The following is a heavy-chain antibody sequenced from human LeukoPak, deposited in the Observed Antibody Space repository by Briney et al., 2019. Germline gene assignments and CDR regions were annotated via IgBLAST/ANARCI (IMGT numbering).Heavy chain of an antibody. CDR2: INIGGTNT. CDR3: ATDGAGLDT. Sequence: GGSLRLSCAASGFTFNDYYMSWIRQAPGKGLEWLSYINIGGTNTHYADSVKGRFTISRDNAKNSLYLEMNNLRAEDTAVYYCATDGAGLDTWGQGTLVSVSS. J-gene: IGHJ5*02. CDR1: GFTFNDYY. V-gene: IGHV3-11*01.